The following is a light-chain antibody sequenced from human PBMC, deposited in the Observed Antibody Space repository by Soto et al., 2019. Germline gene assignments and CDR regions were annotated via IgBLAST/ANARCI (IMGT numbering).Light chain of an antibody. Sequence: IVLTQSPGTLSLSPGDRATLSCRASQSVSSNYLGWYQQKPGQAPRLLLYGASSRAISIPDRFSGSGSGTDFTLTISRLEPEDFAGYYCQQYDTSPPLTFGGGTKVEVK. CDR3: QQYDTSPPLT. CDR1: QSVSSNY. CDR2: GAS. V-gene: IGKV3-20*01. J-gene: IGKJ4*01.